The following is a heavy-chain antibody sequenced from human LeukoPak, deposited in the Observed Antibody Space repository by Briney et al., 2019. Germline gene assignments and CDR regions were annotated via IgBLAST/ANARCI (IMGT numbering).Heavy chain of an antibody. CDR2: ISYDGSNK. CDR1: GFTFSSYA. J-gene: IGHJ4*02. V-gene: IGHV3-30*18. Sequence: GGSLRLSCAASGFTFSSYAMSWVRQAPGKGLEWVAVISYDGSNKYYADSVKGRFTISRDNSKNTLYLQMNSLRAEDTAVYYCAKDLGDSSGWGEDYWGQGTLVTVSS. D-gene: IGHD6-19*01. CDR3: AKDLGDSSGWGEDY.